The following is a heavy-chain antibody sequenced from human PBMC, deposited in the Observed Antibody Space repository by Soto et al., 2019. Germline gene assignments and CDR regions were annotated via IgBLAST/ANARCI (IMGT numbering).Heavy chain of an antibody. CDR3: ARELQGLYYFDY. D-gene: IGHD4-4*01. V-gene: IGHV1-3*01. CDR1: DYTFTSSA. J-gene: IGHJ4*02. Sequence: ASLRASCTASDYTFTSSAMLWVRQSPGQSLEWMGWINAGNGNTKDSQKFQGRVSITRDKSARTANMELSSLRSEDTAGYYCARELQGLYYFDYWGLGTLVT. CDR2: INAGNGNT.